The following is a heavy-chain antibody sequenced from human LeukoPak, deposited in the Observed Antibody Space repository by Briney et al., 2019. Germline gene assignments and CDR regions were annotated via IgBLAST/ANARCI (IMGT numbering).Heavy chain of an antibody. CDR3: ARIYCGGDCRGYYYHYYMDV. CDR1: GGSIRSYY. CDR2: IYYSGST. Sequence: SETLSLTCTVSGGSIRSYYWSWIRQPPGRGLEWIGYIYYSGSTNYNPSLKSRVTISIDTSKNQFSLKLSSVTAADTAVYYCARIYCGGDCRGYYYHYYMDVWGKGTTVTISS. V-gene: IGHV4-59*08. D-gene: IGHD2-21*02. J-gene: IGHJ6*03.